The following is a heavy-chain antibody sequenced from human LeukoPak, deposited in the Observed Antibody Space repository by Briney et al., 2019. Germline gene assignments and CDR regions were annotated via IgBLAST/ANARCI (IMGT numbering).Heavy chain of an antibody. D-gene: IGHD2-15*01. CDR2: ISAYNGNT. J-gene: IGHJ5*02. Sequence: ASVKVSCKASGYTFTSYGISWVRQAPGQGLEWMGWISAYNGNTNYAQKLQGRVTMTTDTSTSTAYMELRSLRSDDTAMYYCARIAPYCSGGSCCSAYNWFDPWGQGTLVTVSS. CDR1: GYTFTSYG. V-gene: IGHV1-18*01. CDR3: ARIAPYCSGGSCCSAYNWFDP.